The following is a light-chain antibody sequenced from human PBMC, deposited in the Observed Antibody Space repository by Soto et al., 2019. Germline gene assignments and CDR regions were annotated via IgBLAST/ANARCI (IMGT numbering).Light chain of an antibody. V-gene: IGKV1-5*03. J-gene: IGKJ2*01. CDR2: RAS. CDR3: QQYKTYTYT. Sequence: DIQMTQSPSTLSASVGDRVTITCRASQRLDRWLAWYQQKPGKAPKLLIYRASSLESGVQSRFSGSGSGTEFTLTISSLQPDDFATYYCQQYKTYTYTFAQGTKLEIK. CDR1: QRLDRW.